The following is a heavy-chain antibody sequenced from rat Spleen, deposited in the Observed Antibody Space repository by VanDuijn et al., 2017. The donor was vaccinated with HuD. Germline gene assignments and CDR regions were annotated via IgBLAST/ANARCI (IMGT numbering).Heavy chain of an antibody. CDR2: VNAGSGGT. Sequence: QVQLQQSGTELAKPGSSVKISCKASGYTFTSYDISWIKQTTGQGLEYIGYVNAGSGGTYYNEKFKDKATLTVDKSSSSAFMHLSSLTPEDTAVYYCARILRIITSFAYWGPGTLVTVSS. V-gene: IGHV1-57*01. CDR1: GYTFTSYD. J-gene: IGHJ3*01. CDR3: ARILRIITSFAY. D-gene: IGHD1-6*01.